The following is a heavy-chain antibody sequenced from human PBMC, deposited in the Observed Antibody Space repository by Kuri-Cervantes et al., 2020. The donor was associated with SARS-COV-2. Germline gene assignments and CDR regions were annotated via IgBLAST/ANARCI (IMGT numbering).Heavy chain of an antibody. CDR2: VSGSGDDT. J-gene: IGHJ5*02. D-gene: IGHD3-3*01. CDR3: AKDGPFRFLEWPRPPNWLDR. V-gene: IGHV3-23*01. CDR1: GFTFSSYA. Sequence: GGSLRLSCAASGFTFSSYAMNWVRQAPGKGLEWVSVVSGSGDDTYYADSVKGRFTISRVNSRNTVSLQMKNLGVEDTAVYYCAKDGPFRFLEWPRPPNWLDRWGQGTLVTVSS.